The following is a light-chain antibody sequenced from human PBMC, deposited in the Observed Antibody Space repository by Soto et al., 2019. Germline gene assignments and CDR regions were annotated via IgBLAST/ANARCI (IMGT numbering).Light chain of an antibody. CDR1: QSSSSY. CDR2: AAS. J-gene: IGKJ2*01. V-gene: IGKV1-39*01. Sequence: DIQMTQSPSSLSASVGDRVTITCRASQSSSSYLNWYQQKPGKAPKLLIYAASSLQSGVPSRFSGSGSGTDFTLTISSLQPEDFATYYCQQSYSTPRSTFGQGTKLEIK. CDR3: QQSYSTPRST.